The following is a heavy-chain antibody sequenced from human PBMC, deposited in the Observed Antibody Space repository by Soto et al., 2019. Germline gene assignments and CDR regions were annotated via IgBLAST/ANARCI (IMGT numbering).Heavy chain of an antibody. V-gene: IGHV4-59*01. CDR2: IYYSGST. CDR3: ASSYCGGDCYPGGYWYFDL. J-gene: IGHJ2*01. CDR1: GGSISSYY. Sequence: QVQLQESGPGLVKPSETLSLTCTVSGGSISSYYWSWIRQPPGKGLEWIGYIYYSGSTNYNPSLKSRVPISVDTSKNQFSLKLSSVTAADTAVYYCASSYCGGDCYPGGYWYFDLWGRGTLVTVSS. D-gene: IGHD2-21*02.